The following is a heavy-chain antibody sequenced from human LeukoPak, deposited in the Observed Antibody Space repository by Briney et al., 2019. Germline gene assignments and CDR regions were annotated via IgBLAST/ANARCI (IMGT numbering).Heavy chain of an antibody. CDR1: GGTFSSYA. V-gene: IGHV1-18*01. Sequence: ASVKVSCKASGGTFSSYAITWVRQAPGQGLEWMGWISAYNGDTNYAQKLQGRVTMTTDTSTSTAYMELRSLRSDDTAIYYCARGGSGSSTWFDPWGQGTLVTVSP. CDR3: ARGGSGSSTWFDP. D-gene: IGHD6-6*01. J-gene: IGHJ5*02. CDR2: ISAYNGDT.